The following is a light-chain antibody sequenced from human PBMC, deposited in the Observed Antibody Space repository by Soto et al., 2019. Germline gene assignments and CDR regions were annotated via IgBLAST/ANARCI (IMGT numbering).Light chain of an antibody. V-gene: IGLV2-14*01. CDR1: SSDLAIYNY. CDR3: SSYTDSSNYV. CDR2: QVT. J-gene: IGLJ1*01. Sequence: SSLRPPASVSGSPGQSITISCTGTSSDLAIYNYVSWYQQQPGKAPKLMIYQVTNRPSGVSNRFSGYRSGNTASLTISGLQAEDEADYYCSSYTDSSNYVFGTGTKVTV.